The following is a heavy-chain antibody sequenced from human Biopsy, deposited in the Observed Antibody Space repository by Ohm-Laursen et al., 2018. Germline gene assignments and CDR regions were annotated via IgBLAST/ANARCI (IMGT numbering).Heavy chain of an antibody. Sequence: GSSVKVSCNVPGGTFTNYAISWVRQAPGQGLEWMGGIIPIFGTANYAQKFQGRVTITADESTSTAYMELSSLRSDDTAVYYCARDALGGGSYRFFYWGQGSLVTVSS. CDR1: GGTFTNYA. CDR2: IIPIFGTA. D-gene: IGHD1-26*01. J-gene: IGHJ4*02. CDR3: ARDALGGGSYRFFY. V-gene: IGHV1-69*01.